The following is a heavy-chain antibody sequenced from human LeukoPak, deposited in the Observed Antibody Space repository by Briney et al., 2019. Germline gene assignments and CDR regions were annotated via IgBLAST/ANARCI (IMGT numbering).Heavy chain of an antibody. Sequence: KPAETLSLTCTVSGGSISSYYWSWIRQPPGKGLEWIGYIYYSGSTDYNHSLMTRVTISVDTSKNQISLKLSSVTAADTAVYYCAREGVTKCYFDYWGQGTLVTVSS. V-gene: IGHV4-59*01. CDR3: AREGVTKCYFDY. CDR1: GGSISSYY. D-gene: IGHD4-11*01. CDR2: IYYSGST. J-gene: IGHJ4*02.